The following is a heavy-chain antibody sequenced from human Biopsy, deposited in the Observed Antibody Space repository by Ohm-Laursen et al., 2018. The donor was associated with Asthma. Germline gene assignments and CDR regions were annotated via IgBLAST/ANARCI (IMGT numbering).Heavy chain of an antibody. CDR1: GFTFGDYW. CDR3: ARGKTWGRSYYFDY. CDR2: IFFDGSNK. Sequence: SLRLSCTASGFTFGDYWMSWVRQVPGKGLEWVAGIFFDGSNKYYADSVKGRFTISRDNSKDTLYLQVDSLRGDDTAVYYCARGKTWGRSYYFDYWGQGTLVTVSS. V-gene: IGHV3-30-3*01. D-gene: IGHD6-6*01. J-gene: IGHJ4*02.